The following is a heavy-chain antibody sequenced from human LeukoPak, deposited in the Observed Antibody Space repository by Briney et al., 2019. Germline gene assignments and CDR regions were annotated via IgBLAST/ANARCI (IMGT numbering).Heavy chain of an antibody. CDR2: IKQDGSPK. J-gene: IGHJ3*01. V-gene: IGHV3-7*01. CDR3: ANLPRGVVFFL. CDR1: GFTSSGYW. Sequence: GGSLRLSCAASGFTSSGYWMSWVRQAPGKGLQWVASIKQDGSPKKYVDPVRGRFTISGDNAKNSVYLQMNPLGAEDTPVFYCANLPRGVVFFLWAQGTKVPVSS. D-gene: IGHD2-8*01.